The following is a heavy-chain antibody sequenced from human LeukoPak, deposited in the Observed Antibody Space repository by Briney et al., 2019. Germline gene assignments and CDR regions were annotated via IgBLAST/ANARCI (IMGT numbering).Heavy chain of an antibody. D-gene: IGHD2-15*01. CDR1: GGTFSSYA. Sequence: SVKVSCKASGGTFSSYAISWVRQAPGQGLEWMGGIIPIFGTANYAQKFQGRVTITADESTSTAYMELSSLRSEDTAVYYCAKDRTTVARIFDYWGQGTLVTVSS. CDR2: IIPIFGTA. CDR3: AKDRTTVARIFDY. V-gene: IGHV1-69*13. J-gene: IGHJ4*02.